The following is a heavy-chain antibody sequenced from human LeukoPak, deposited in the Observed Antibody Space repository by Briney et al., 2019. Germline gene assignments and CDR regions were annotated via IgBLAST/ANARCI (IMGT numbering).Heavy chain of an antibody. J-gene: IGHJ6*03. V-gene: IGHV3-11*01. CDR1: GFTFCDYY. CDR2: ISSSGSTI. CDR3: ARDHPPSSPPYYMDV. Sequence: GGSLRLSCAASGFTFCDYYMSWIRQAPGKGLEGVSYISSSGSTIYYADSVKGRFTISRDNAKNSLYLQMNSLRAEDTAVYYCARDHPPSSPPYYMDVWGKGTTVTVSS.